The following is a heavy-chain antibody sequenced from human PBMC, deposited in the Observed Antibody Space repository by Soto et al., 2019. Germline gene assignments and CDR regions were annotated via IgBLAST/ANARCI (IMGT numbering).Heavy chain of an antibody. Sequence: QITLKESGPTLVKPTQTLTLTCTFPGSSLSTSGVGVGWFRRPQGKALEWLALIYWDDDKRYSPSLKSRLTITKDTSKNPVVLTMTNMDPVDTATYYCAHSLIPNWGSRGAFDYWGQGTLVTVSS. CDR2: IYWDDDK. D-gene: IGHD7-27*01. CDR1: GSSLSTSGVG. CDR3: AHSLIPNWGSRGAFDY. V-gene: IGHV2-5*02. J-gene: IGHJ4*02.